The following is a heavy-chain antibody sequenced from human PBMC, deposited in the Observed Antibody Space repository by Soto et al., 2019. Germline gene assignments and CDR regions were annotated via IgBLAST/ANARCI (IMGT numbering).Heavy chain of an antibody. D-gene: IGHD2-8*01. Sequence: ASVKVSCKSSGYTFSSYGVSWVRQAPGQGLEWLGWISTYTGNTKHAQKFQDGVTLTTEASTSTAYMELRSLRSDDTAVYYCVRDRCTTDRCYTHHFDVWGQGTTVTVSS. V-gene: IGHV1-18*04. CDR1: GYTFSSYG. CDR2: ISTYTGNT. CDR3: VRDRCTTDRCYTHHFDV. J-gene: IGHJ6*02.